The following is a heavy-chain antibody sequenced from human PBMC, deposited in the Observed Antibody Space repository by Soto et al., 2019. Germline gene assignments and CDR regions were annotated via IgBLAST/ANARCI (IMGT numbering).Heavy chain of an antibody. CDR3: ARAGYNIDY. CDR1: GGSISSYY. CDR2: ISYSGST. Sequence: QVQLQESGPGLVKPSETLSLTCTVSGGSISSYYWNWIRQPPGKGLEWIGYISYSGSTDYNPSLMSRVTISVDTSKNQFSLKLSSVTAADTAVYYCARAGYNIDYWGQGTLVTVSS. J-gene: IGHJ4*02. D-gene: IGHD5-12*01. V-gene: IGHV4-59*01.